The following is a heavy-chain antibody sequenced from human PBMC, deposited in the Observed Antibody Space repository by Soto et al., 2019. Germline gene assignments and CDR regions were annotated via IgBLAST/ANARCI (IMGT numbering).Heavy chain of an antibody. Sequence: PGGSLRLSCAASGFTFSSYSMNWVRQAPGKGLEWVSSISSSSSYIYYADSVKGRFTISRDNAKNSLYLQMNSLRAEDTAVYYCARDDVHCRGGSCYGVPKDVWGQGTTVTVSS. CDR1: GFTFSSYS. CDR3: ARDDVHCRGGSCYGVPKDV. D-gene: IGHD2-15*01. J-gene: IGHJ6*02. CDR2: ISSSSSYI. V-gene: IGHV3-21*01.